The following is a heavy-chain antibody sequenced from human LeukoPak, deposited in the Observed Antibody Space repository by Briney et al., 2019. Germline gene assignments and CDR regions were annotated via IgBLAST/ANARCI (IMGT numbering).Heavy chain of an antibody. J-gene: IGHJ1*01. Sequence: GGSLRLSCVVSGFTFSSYSMNWVRQAPGKGLEWVSSISSSTSYIYYADSVKGRFTISRDNTKNSLYLQMNSLRAEDTAVYYCARVITVAGNPDYFQHWGQGTLVTLSS. V-gene: IGHV3-21*01. D-gene: IGHD6-13*01. CDR2: ISSSTSYI. CDR3: ARVITVAGNPDYFQH. CDR1: GFTFSSYS.